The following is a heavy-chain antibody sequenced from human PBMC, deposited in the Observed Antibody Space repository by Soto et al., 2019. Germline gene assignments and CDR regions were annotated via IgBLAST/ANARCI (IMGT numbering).Heavy chain of an antibody. Sequence: PSETLSLTCTVSGGSISSYYWSWIRQPPGKGLEWIGYIYYSGSTNYNPSLKSRVTISVDTSKNQFSLKLSSVTAADTAVHYCARFDFYDSSGYLDFGPNCGQGTLVPVSA. CDR3: ARFDFYDSSGYLDFGPN. CDR2: IYYSGST. J-gene: IGHJ1*01. V-gene: IGHV4-59*01. CDR1: GGSISSYY. D-gene: IGHD3-22*01.